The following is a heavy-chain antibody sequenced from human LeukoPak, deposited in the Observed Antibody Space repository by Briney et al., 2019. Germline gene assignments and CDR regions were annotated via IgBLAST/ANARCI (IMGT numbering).Heavy chain of an antibody. CDR1: GGSISSGSYY. Sequence: KPSQTLSLTCTVSGGSISSGSYYWSWIRQPAGKGLEWIGRIYTSGSTNYNPSLKSRVTISVDTSKNQFSLKLSSVTAADTAVYYCARWVNCGGDCYVYYYGMDVWGQGTTVTVSS. D-gene: IGHD2-21*02. CDR2: IYTSGST. J-gene: IGHJ6*02. V-gene: IGHV4-61*02. CDR3: ARWVNCGGDCYVYYYGMDV.